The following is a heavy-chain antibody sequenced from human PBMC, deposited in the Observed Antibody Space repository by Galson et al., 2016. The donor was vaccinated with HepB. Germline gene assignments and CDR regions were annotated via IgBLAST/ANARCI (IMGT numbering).Heavy chain of an antibody. CDR1: GYTFTSYW. CDR2: IDPSDSYT. J-gene: IGHJ6*02. Sequence: QSGAEVKKPGESLRISCKTSGYTFTSYWITWVRQIPGKGLEWIGRIDPSDSYTSYSPPFQGHVTISADKSIRTAYLQWNSLTASDTAIFFCAGSLTSAGTPFSYGMDVWGQGTTVTVSS. D-gene: IGHD6-19*01. V-gene: IGHV5-10-1*01. CDR3: AGSLTSAGTPFSYGMDV.